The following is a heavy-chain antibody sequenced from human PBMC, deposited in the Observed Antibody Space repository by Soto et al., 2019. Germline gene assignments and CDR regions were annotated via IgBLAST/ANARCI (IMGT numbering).Heavy chain of an antibody. J-gene: IGHJ4*02. V-gene: IGHV3-11*06. CDR3: ARARKYYYDSSGYWAPFDY. Sequence: GGSLRLSCAASGFTFSDYYMSWIRQAPGKGLEWVSYISSSSSYTNYADSVKGRFTISRDNAKNSLYLQMNSLRAEDTAVYYCARARKYYYDSSGYWAPFDYWGQGTLVTVSA. CDR1: GFTFSDYY. CDR2: ISSSSSYT. D-gene: IGHD3-22*01.